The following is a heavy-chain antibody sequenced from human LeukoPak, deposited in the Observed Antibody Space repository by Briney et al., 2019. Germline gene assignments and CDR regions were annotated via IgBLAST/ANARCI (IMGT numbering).Heavy chain of an antibody. CDR2: ISGSGGST. J-gene: IGHJ6*02. Sequence: PGGSLRLSCAASGFTFSSYAMSWVRQAPGKGLEWVSAISGSGGSTYYADSVKGRFTISRDNSKNTLYLQMNSLRAEDTAVYYCAKDRDGGNFLGGYYGMDVWGQGTTVTVSS. CDR1: GFTFSSYA. CDR3: AKDRDGGNFLGGYYGMDV. V-gene: IGHV3-23*01. D-gene: IGHD4-23*01.